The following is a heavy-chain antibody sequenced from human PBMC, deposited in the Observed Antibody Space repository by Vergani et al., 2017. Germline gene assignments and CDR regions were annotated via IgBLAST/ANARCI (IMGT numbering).Heavy chain of an antibody. CDR2: IDHTGRP. V-gene: IGHV4-34*01. CDR3: ARVNTETNGHLYYYYYMDV. Sequence: QVQLQQWGGGLLKPSETLSLTCVVNGASFTSYHWTWIRQSPGEGLEWVGDIDHTGRPDYNPSLKSRLTMSVDKSRNQFSLTLNSSTATETAIYFCARVNTETNGHLYYYYYMDVWGQGTAVTVS. J-gene: IGHJ6*03. D-gene: IGHD4-11*01. CDR1: GASFTSYH.